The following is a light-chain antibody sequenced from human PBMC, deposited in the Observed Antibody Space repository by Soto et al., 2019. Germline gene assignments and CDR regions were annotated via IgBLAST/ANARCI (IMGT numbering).Light chain of an antibody. CDR1: QSISSW. CDR3: QQYNDNWT. Sequence: DIQMTRSPSTLSASVGDRVTITCRASQSISSWLAWYQQKPGQAPKLLIYKASTLQSGVPSRFSGSGSGTEFTLAISSLQPDDSATYYCQQYNDNWTFGQGTKV. CDR2: KAS. V-gene: IGKV1-5*03. J-gene: IGKJ1*01.